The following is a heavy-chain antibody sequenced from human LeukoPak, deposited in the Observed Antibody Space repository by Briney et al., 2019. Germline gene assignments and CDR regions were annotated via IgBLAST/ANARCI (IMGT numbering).Heavy chain of an antibody. D-gene: IGHD1-26*01. CDR2: IIPIFGTA. CDR3: AKRVESGSYSDYYYGMDV. V-gene: IGHV1-69*13. Sequence: GSSVNVSCKASGGTFSSYAISWVRQAPGQGLEWMGGIIPIFGTANYAQKFQGRVTITADESTSTAYMELSSLRSEDTAVYYCAKRVESGSYSDYYYGMDVWGQGTTVTVSS. CDR1: GGTFSSYA. J-gene: IGHJ6*02.